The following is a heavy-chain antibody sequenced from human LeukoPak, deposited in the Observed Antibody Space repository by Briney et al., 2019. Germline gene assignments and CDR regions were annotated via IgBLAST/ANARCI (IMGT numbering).Heavy chain of an antibody. CDR2: ISGSGGST. CDR1: AFTVSNYY. Sequence: PGGSLRLSCAASAFTVSNYYMSWVRQAPGKGLEWVSAISGSGGSTYYADSVKGRFTISRDNSKNTLYLQMNSLRAEDTAVYYCARDAATTNYYDSSGYENYWGQGTLVTVSS. CDR3: ARDAATTNYYDSSGYENY. J-gene: IGHJ4*02. V-gene: IGHV3-23*01. D-gene: IGHD3-22*01.